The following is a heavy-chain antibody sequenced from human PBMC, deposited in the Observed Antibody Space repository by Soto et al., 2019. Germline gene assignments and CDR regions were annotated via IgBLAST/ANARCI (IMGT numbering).Heavy chain of an antibody. D-gene: IGHD5-12*01. V-gene: IGHV1-3*01. CDR2: INAGNGNT. CDR1: GYTFTSSA. J-gene: IGHJ4*02. CDR3: ASTRKKDGYTLFSIVY. Sequence: QVQLVQSGAEVKKPGASVKVSCKASGYTFTSSAMHWVRQAPGQRLEWMGWINAGNGNTKYSQKFQGRVTITSDTSASTAYMELSSLRSEDTAVYYCASTRKKDGYTLFSIVYWGQGTLVTVSS.